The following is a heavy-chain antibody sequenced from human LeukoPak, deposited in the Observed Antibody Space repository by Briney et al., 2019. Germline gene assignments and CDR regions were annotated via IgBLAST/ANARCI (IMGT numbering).Heavy chain of an antibody. CDR1: GGSISSYY. Sequence: PSETLSLTCTVSGGSISSYYWSWIRQPPGKGLEWIGYIYYSGSTNYNPSLKSRVTISVDTSKNQFSLKLSSVTAADTAVYYCARMSGRESSGYYLDYWGQGTLVTVSS. CDR3: ARMSGRESSGYYLDY. CDR2: IYYSGST. D-gene: IGHD3-22*01. J-gene: IGHJ4*02. V-gene: IGHV4-59*12.